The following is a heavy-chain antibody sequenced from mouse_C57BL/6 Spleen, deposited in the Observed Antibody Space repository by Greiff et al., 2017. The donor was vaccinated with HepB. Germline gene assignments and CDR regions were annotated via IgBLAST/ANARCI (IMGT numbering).Heavy chain of an antibody. J-gene: IGHJ1*03. CDR2: IYPRSGNT. V-gene: IGHV1-81*01. CDR1: GYTFTSYG. CDR3: ARQSNYGYFDV. Sequence: QVQLQQSGAELARPGASVKLSCKASGYTFTSYGISWVKQRTGQGLEWIGEIYPRSGNTYYNEKVKGKATLTADKSSSTAYMELRSLTSEDSAVYFCARQSNYGYFDVWGTGTTVTVSS. D-gene: IGHD2-5*01.